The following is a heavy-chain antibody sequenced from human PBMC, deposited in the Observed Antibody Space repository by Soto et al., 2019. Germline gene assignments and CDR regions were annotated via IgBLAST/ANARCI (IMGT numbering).Heavy chain of an antibody. CDR1: GYTFTDYA. CDR3: ARDPGYTFGSLNY. V-gene: IGHV1-3*01. D-gene: IGHD5-18*01. Sequence: HVELVQSGADVKKPGASVTISCKASGYTFTDYALHWVRQAPGQRLEWMGWMNAGVGNTLYSQKFQGSITITRDTSASTAYMELNSLKSEDTAIYYCARDPGYTFGSLNYWGPGTLVTVSS. J-gene: IGHJ4*02. CDR2: MNAGVGNT.